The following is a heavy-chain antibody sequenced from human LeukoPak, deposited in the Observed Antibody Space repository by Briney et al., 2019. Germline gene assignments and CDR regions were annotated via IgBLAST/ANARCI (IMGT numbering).Heavy chain of an antibody. Sequence: PGGSLRLSCAASGFTFSSYAMSWVRQAPGKGLEWVSAISGSGGSTYYADSVKGRFTISRDNSKNTLYLQMNSLRAEDTAVYYCAKDRLWFGGLNLPYYYYYGMDVWGQGTTVTVSS. CDR2: ISGSGGST. CDR1: GFTFSSYA. J-gene: IGHJ6*02. CDR3: AKDRLWFGGLNLPYYYYYGMDV. V-gene: IGHV3-23*01. D-gene: IGHD3-10*01.